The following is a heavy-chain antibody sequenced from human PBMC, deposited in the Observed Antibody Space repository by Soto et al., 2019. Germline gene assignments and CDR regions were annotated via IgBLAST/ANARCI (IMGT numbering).Heavy chain of an antibody. Sequence: QVQLVESGGGVVQPGRSLRLSCAASGFTFSNYGMHWVRQAPGKGLEWVAVIWYDGSNKYYADSVKGRFTISRDNSKNTMYLQMNSLRAEDTAVYYCARAYYGSGSDYWGQGTLVTVSS. CDR3: ARAYYGSGSDY. CDR2: IWYDGSNK. V-gene: IGHV3-33*01. CDR1: GFTFSNYG. J-gene: IGHJ4*02. D-gene: IGHD3-10*01.